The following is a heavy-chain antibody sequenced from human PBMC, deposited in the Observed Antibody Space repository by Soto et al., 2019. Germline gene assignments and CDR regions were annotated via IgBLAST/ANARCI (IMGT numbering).Heavy chain of an antibody. CDR1: GYTFNSYY. J-gene: IGHJ5*02. D-gene: IGHD3-16*01. V-gene: IGHV1-46*02. CDR3: VADTPFTRWLDV. CDR2: ISPNGVDT. Sequence: QVQLVQSGAEVKKPGASVKISCKASGYTFNSYYIHWVRQAPGEGLEWMALISPNGVDTFYAQKFHGGVTLTRDTSTDTVNMELSSLGSEDTAQYYCVADTPFTRWLDVWCQGTLVTVSS.